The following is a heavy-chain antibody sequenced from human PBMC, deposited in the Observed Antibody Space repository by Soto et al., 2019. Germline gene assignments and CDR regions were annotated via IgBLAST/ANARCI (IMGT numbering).Heavy chain of an antibody. D-gene: IGHD2-8*01. CDR3: VIGIVYSSHFDN. CDR2: FYHSENP. J-gene: IGHJ4*02. CDR1: GYSIASAYY. Sequence: TLSLTCAVPGYSIASAYYWGWIRQPPGKGLEWIATFYHSENPYYSPSLKSRVTISVDKSKNQFSVKLSSVTAADTAAYYCVIGIVYSSHFDNWGQGTLVTVSS. V-gene: IGHV4-38-2*01.